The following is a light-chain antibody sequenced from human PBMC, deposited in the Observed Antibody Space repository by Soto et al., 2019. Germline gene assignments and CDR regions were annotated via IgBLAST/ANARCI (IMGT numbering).Light chain of an antibody. J-gene: IGKJ4*01. CDR1: QSVSSSY. V-gene: IGKV3-20*01. CDR2: GAS. CDR3: QQYGSSPRLT. Sequence: EIVLTQSPGTLSLSPGERATLSCRASQSVSSSYLAWYQQQPGQAPRLLIYGASSRATGIPDRFSGSGSGTDYTLTISRLEPEDFAVYYCQQYGSSPRLTFDGGTKVEIK.